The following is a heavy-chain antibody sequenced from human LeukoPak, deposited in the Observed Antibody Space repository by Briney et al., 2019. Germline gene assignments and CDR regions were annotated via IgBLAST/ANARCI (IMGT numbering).Heavy chain of an antibody. Sequence: GRSLRLSCAASGFTFDDYGMHWVRQAPGKGLEWVSGISWNRGSIGYADSVKGRFTTSRDTAKNSLYLQMNSLRPEDTALYYCAKGGAAADNYWYFDLWGRGTLVTVSS. CDR3: AKGGAAADNYWYFDL. J-gene: IGHJ2*01. D-gene: IGHD6-13*01. V-gene: IGHV3-9*01. CDR2: ISWNRGSI. CDR1: GFTFDDYG.